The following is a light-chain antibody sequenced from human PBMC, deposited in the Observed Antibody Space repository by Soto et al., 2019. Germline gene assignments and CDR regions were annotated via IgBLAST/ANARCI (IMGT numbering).Light chain of an antibody. J-gene: IGKJ2*01. CDR3: QQYDAYPVT. CDR1: HDISSF. CDR2: KST. Sequence: EIQMTQSPSTRSASVGDRFAITCRASHDISSFLAWYQQTPGKAPKLLIYKSTFLETGVASTFSGNRSGTEFTLTISSLQPIDSATYYCQQYDAYPVTFGRGTKVDIK. V-gene: IGKV1-5*03.